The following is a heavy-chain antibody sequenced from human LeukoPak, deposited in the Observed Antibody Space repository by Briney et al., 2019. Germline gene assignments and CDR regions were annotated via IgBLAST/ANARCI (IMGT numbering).Heavy chain of an antibody. CDR2: MNGEGTTI. D-gene: IGHD1-7*01. V-gene: IGHV3-74*01. CDR3: ATARNFRSEY. J-gene: IGHJ4*02. Sequence: GGSLRLSCATSGLTFRTTWMHWVRQAPGKGLMWVSRMNGEGTTIDYADSVKGRFTVSRDYAKNTLFLQMNSLRTEDTALYFCATARNFRSEYWGQGSLVIVSA. CDR1: GLTFRTTW.